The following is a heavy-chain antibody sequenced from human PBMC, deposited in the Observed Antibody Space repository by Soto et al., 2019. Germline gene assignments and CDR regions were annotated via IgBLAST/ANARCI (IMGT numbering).Heavy chain of an antibody. J-gene: IGHJ5*02. CDR3: SRERTTSANAFDP. V-gene: IGHV3-30*03. D-gene: IGHD1-26*01. CDR1: GFTFRTYA. CDR2: ISYDGGTE. Sequence: GGSLRLSCAASGFTFRTYAMHWVRQAPGKGLEWVAVISYDGGTEYYVDSVKGRFTISRDNSKNTLHLQMNSLRPEDTAVYYCSRERTTSANAFDPWGQATLVTVSS.